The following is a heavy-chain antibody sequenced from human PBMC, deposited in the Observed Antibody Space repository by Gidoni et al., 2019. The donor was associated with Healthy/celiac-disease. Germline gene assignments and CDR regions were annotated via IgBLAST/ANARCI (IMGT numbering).Heavy chain of an antibody. D-gene: IGHD5-18*01. CDR1: GGTFSSYT. J-gene: IGHJ4*02. V-gene: IGHV1-69*08. Sequence: VQLVQSAAEAKKPGSSVKVSCKASGGTFSSYTISWGRQAPGQGLEWMGRFIPILGIANYAQKFQVRVTITADKSTSTAYMELSSLRSEDTAVYYCARDPVDTAMGNFDYWGQGTLVTVSS. CDR3: ARDPVDTAMGNFDY. CDR2: FIPILGIA.